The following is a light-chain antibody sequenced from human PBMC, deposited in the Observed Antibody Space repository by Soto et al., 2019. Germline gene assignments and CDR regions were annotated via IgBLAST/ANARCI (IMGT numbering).Light chain of an antibody. CDR2: EVS. Sequence: QSALTQPASVSGSPGQSITISCTGTSSDVSGYNYVSWYQQHPGKAPKLMIYEVSNRPSGVSSRFSGSKSGNTASLTIYGLQAEDEADYYCSSYTTSITYVFGTGTKLTVL. CDR1: SSDVSGYNY. CDR3: SSYTTSITYV. J-gene: IGLJ1*01. V-gene: IGLV2-14*01.